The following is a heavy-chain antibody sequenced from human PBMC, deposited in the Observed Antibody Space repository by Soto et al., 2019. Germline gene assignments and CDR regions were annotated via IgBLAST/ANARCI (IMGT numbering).Heavy chain of an antibody. CDR1: GGTFSNDI. D-gene: IGHD5-12*01. CDR3: VRDSPIGSTYSGYDGIDY. Sequence: QVQLVQSGAEVKKPGSSVKVSCKASGGTFSNDIITWVRQAPGQGLEWMGRIIPLLDIANYAQKFQGRVTITADKCTSTAYMELNSLRSEDTAVYYCVRDSPIGSTYSGYDGIDYWGQGTLVTVSS. CDR2: IIPLLDIA. V-gene: IGHV1-69*08. J-gene: IGHJ4*02.